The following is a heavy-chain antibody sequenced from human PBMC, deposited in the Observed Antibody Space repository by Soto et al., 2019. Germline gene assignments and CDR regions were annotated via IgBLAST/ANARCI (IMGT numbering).Heavy chain of an antibody. J-gene: IGHJ4*02. CDR1: GFTFSSYG. V-gene: IGHV3-30*18. CDR2: ISYDGSNK. CDR3: AQLGGYEADY. Sequence: QVQLVESGGGVVQPGRSLRLSCAASGFTFSSYGMHWVRQAPGKGLEWVAVISYDGSNKYYVDSVKGRFTISRDNSKNTLYLQMNSLRAEDTAVYYCAQLGGYEADYWGQGTLVTVSS. D-gene: IGHD2-2*01.